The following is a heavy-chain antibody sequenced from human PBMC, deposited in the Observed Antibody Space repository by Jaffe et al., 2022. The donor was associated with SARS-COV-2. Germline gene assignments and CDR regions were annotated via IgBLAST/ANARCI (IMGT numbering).Heavy chain of an antibody. CDR3: ARHATMIVVVMRGLTNWFDP. Sequence: QLQLQESGPGLVKPSETLSLTCTVSGGSISSSSYYWGWIRQPPGKGLEWIGSIYYSGSTYYNPSLKSRVTISVDTSKNQFSLKLSSVTAADTAVYYCARHATMIVVVMRGLTNWFDPWGQGTLVTVSS. D-gene: IGHD3-22*01. J-gene: IGHJ5*02. CDR2: IYYSGST. CDR1: GGSISSSSYY. V-gene: IGHV4-39*01.